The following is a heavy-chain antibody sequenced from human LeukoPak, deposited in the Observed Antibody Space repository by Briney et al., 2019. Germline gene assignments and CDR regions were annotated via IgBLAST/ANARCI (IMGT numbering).Heavy chain of an antibody. CDR3: ASGYCGGGSCYPNWFDP. CDR2: IKQDGSAK. Sequence: GGSLRLSCAASGFTFSGYWMSWVRQAPGKGLEWVANIKQDGSAKYYVDSVKGRFTISRDNAENSLYLQMNSLRAEDTAVYYCASGYCGGGSCYPNWFDPWGRGTLVTVSS. J-gene: IGHJ5*02. CDR1: GFTFSGYW. D-gene: IGHD2-15*01. V-gene: IGHV3-7*01.